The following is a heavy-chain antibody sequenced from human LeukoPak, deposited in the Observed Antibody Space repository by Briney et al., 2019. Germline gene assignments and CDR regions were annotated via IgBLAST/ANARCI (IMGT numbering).Heavy chain of an antibody. CDR1: GFTFSSYG. D-gene: IGHD2-2*03. J-gene: IGHJ4*02. V-gene: IGHV3-33*06. Sequence: PGRSLRLSCAASGFTFSSYGMHWVRQAPGKGLEWVAVIWYDGSNKYYADSVKGRFTISRDNSKNTLYLQMNSLRAEDTAVYYCAKDRMSGYCSSTSCYLGLFDYWGQGTLVTVSS. CDR3: AKDRMSGYCSSTSCYLGLFDY. CDR2: IWYDGSNK.